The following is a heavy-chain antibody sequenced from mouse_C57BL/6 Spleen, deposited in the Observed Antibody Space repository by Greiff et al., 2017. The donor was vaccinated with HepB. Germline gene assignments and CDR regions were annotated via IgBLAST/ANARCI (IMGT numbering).Heavy chain of an antibody. J-gene: IGHJ4*01. V-gene: IGHV1-61*01. CDR3: ARRALPYYAMDY. CDR2: LYPSDSET. Sequence: QVQLQQPGAELVRPGSSVKLSCKASGYTFTSYWMDWVKQRPGQGLEWIGNLYPSDSETHYNQKFKDQATLTVDKSSSTAYMQLSSLTSEDSAVYYCARRALPYYAMDYWGQGTSVTVSS. D-gene: IGHD3-3*01. CDR1: GYTFTSYW.